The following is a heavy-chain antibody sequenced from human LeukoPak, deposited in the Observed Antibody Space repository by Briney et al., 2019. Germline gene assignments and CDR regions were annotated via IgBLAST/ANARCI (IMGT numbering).Heavy chain of an antibody. CDR3: ARESDGYSYGFDY. CDR2: IYSGGST. J-gene: IGHJ4*02. V-gene: IGHV3-53*01. D-gene: IGHD5-18*01. CDR1: GFTVSSNY. Sequence: GGSLRLSCAASGFTVSSNYMSWVRQAPGKGLEWVSVIYSGGSTYYADSVKGRFTISRDNSKNTLYLQMNSLRAEDTAVYYCARESDGYSYGFDYWGQGTLVTVSS.